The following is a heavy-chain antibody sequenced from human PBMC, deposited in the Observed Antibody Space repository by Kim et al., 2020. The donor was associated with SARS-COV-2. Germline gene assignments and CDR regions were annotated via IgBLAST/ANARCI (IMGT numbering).Heavy chain of an antibody. D-gene: IGHD2-15*01. CDR3: AREGQSSDRARTFDV. J-gene: IGHJ3*01. Sequence: SVKVRFTITRDNSNNVMFLQLDSLRTEDTAVYYCAREGQSSDRARTFDVWGQGTLVSVSS. V-gene: IGHV3-30*01.